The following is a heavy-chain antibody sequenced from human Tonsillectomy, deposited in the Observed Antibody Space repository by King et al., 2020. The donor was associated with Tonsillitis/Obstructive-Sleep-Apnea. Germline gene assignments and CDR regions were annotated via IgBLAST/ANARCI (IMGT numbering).Heavy chain of an antibody. J-gene: IGHJ4*02. D-gene: IGHD3-10*01. V-gene: IGHV3-7*01. Sequence: QLVQSGGGLVQPGGSLRLSCAASGFTFSSYGMSWVRQAPGKGLEWVANIKQDGCENYYVDSVKGRLTISRDNAKKSLYLQMNSLRAEDTAVYYCARACLRDDAPDYWGQGTLVTVSS. CDR1: GFTFSSYG. CDR2: IKQDGCEN. CDR3: ARACLRDDAPDY.